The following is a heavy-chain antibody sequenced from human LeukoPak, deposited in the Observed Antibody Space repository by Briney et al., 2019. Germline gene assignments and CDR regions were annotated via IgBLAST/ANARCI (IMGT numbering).Heavy chain of an antibody. CDR1: GYTFTSYD. J-gene: IGHJ4*02. V-gene: IGHV1-8*03. CDR2: MNPNSGNT. D-gene: IGHD1-26*01. CDR3: ARGDTIVGATNLVDY. Sequence: GASVKVSCKASGYTFTSYDINWVRQATGQGLERMGWMNPNSGNTGYAQKFQGRVTITRNTSISTAYMELSSLRSEDTAVYYCARGDTIVGATNLVDYWGQGTLVTVSS.